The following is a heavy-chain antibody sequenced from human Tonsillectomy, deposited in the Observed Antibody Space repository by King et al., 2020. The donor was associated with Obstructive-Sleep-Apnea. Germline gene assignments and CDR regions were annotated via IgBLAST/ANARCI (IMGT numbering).Heavy chain of an antibody. Sequence: VQLVESGGVFVQPGRSLRLSCAASGVTCDDYDMHWVRQVPGEGLEWVSGISWCRVSIWYAGSVKGLLTISCDNATNSLYLQMNRLRVEDTALYYCGKDIAVAGMVAVDYWGQGTLVTVSS. CDR2: ISWCRVSI. CDR3: GKDIAVAGMVAVDY. J-gene: IGHJ4*02. V-gene: IGHV3-9*01. CDR1: GVTCDDYD. D-gene: IGHD6-19*01.